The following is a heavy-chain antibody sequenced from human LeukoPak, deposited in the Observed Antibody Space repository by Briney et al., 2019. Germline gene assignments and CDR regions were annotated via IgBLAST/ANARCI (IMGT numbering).Heavy chain of an antibody. D-gene: IGHD4-11*01. CDR1: GFTVSSNY. CDR2: IYSGGST. V-gene: IGHV3-53*05. Sequence: GGSLRLSCAASGFTVSSNYMSWVRQAPGKGLEWVSVIYSGGSTYYADSVKGRFTISRDNSKNTLYLQMNSLRAEDTAVYYCAREGNDYSNYFVFTSLRLDYWGQGTLVTVSS. CDR3: AREGNDYSNYFVFTSLRLDY. J-gene: IGHJ4*02.